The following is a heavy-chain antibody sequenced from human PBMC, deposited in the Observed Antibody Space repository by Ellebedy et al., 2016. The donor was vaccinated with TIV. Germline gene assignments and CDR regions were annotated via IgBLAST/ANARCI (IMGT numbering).Heavy chain of an antibody. J-gene: IGHJ4*02. CDR3: ASIGYCSGGSCYGAGY. CDR1: GYTFTSYD. CDR2: MNPNSGNT. V-gene: IGHV1-8*01. Sequence: AASVKVSCKASGYTFTSYDINWVRQATGQGLEWMGWMNPNSGNTGYTQKFQGRVTITADKSTSTAYMELSSLRSEDTAVYYCASIGYCSGGSCYGAGYWGQGTLVTVSS. D-gene: IGHD2-15*01.